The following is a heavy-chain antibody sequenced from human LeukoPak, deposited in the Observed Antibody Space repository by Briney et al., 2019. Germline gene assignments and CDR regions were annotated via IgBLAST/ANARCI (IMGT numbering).Heavy chain of an antibody. V-gene: IGHV3-53*01. CDR3: SREGWEELGHYFDY. D-gene: IGHD1-26*01. CDR2: IHSDGST. J-gene: IGHJ4*02. Sequence: GGSLRLSCAASGFPVSANYMTWVRQAPQRGLEWVSTIHSDGSTYYVDSVKGRFIVSRDISQNTVYLEMNSLRAEDAAVYYCSREGWEELGHYFDYWGQGTVVTVSS. CDR1: GFPVSANY.